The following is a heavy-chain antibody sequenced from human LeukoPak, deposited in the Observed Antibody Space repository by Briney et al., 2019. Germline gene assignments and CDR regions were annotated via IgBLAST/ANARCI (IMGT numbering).Heavy chain of an antibody. CDR3: AKDIFHDSSQRINWFDP. J-gene: IGHJ5*02. Sequence: GGSLRLSCTASGFNFSTYWMTWVRQVPGKGLEWVSGISWNSGSIGYADSVKGRFTISRDNAKNSLYLQMNSLRAEDTALYYCAKDIFHDSSQRINWFDPWGQGTLVTVSS. CDR2: ISWNSGSI. D-gene: IGHD3-22*01. V-gene: IGHV3-9*01. CDR1: GFNFSTYW.